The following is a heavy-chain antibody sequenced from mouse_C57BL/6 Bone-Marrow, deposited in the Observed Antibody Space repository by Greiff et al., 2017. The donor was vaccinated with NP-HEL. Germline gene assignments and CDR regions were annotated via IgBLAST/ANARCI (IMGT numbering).Heavy chain of an antibody. CDR3: ARELIRLRRGDYYAMDY. Sequence: QVQLQQPGAELVKPGASVKLSCKASGYTFTSYWMHWVKQRPGRGLEWIGRIDPNSGGTKYNEKFKSKATLTVDKPSSTAYMQLSSLTSEDSAVYYCARELIRLRRGDYYAMDYWGQGTSVTVSS. J-gene: IGHJ4*01. CDR1: GYTFTSYW. D-gene: IGHD2-4*01. V-gene: IGHV1-72*01. CDR2: IDPNSGGT.